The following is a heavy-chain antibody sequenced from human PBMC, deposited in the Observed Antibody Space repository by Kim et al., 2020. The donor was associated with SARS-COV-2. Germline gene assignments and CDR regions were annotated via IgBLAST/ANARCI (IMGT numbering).Heavy chain of an antibody. Sequence: GGSLRLSCAASGFTFSSYAMSWVRQAPGKGLEWVSAISGSGGSTYYADSVKGRFTISRDNSKNTLYLQMNSLRAEDTAVYYCNFWSGYYDFDYWGQGTLVTVSS. CDR3: NFWSGYYDFDY. CDR1: GFTFSSYA. V-gene: IGHV3-23*01. CDR2: ISGSGGST. J-gene: IGHJ4*02. D-gene: IGHD3-3*01.